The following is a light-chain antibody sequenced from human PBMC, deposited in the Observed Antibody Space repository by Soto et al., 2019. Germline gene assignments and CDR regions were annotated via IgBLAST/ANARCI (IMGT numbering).Light chain of an antibody. CDR1: SSDVGGYNY. CDR3: SSYAXSSNV. V-gene: IGLV2-8*01. Sequence: QSVLTQPPSASGSPGQSVAISCTGTSSDVGGYNYVSWYQQHPGKAPKLMIYEVNKRPSGVPDRFSGSKSGNTASLTVSGLQAEDEADYYCSSYAXSSNVFGTGTKVTVL. CDR2: EVN. J-gene: IGLJ1*01.